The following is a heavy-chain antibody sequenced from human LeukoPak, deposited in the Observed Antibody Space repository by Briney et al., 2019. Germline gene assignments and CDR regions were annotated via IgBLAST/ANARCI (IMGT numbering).Heavy chain of an antibody. V-gene: IGHV4-39*07. CDR1: GGSISSSSYY. CDR3: AREPRYSSGWMARAY. J-gene: IGHJ4*02. CDR2: IYYSGST. D-gene: IGHD6-19*01. Sequence: PSETLSLTCTVSGGSISSSSYYWGWIRQPPGKGLEWIGRIYYSGSTYYNPPLKSRVTISVDTSKNQFSLKLSSVTAADTAVYYCAREPRYSSGWMARAYWGQGTLVTVSS.